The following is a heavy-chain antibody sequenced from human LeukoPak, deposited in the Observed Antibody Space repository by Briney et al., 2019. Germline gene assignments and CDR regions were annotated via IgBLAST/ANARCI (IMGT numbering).Heavy chain of an antibody. V-gene: IGHV4-39*07. Sequence: SETLSLTCTVSGGSISTSSYYWGWVRQPPGKGLEWIGNIFYSGSTYYSPSLKSRVTISLDTSRNQFSLKLSSVTAADTAVYYCARDRLQLQSWGQGTLVTVSS. CDR1: GGSISTSSYY. CDR2: IFYSGST. D-gene: IGHD1-1*01. CDR3: ARDRLQLQS. J-gene: IGHJ5*02.